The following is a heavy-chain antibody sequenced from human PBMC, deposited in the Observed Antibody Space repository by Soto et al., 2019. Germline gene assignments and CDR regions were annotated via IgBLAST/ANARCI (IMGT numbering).Heavy chain of an antibody. J-gene: IGHJ6*02. V-gene: IGHV3-53*02. CDR3: ARHYSAMGV. CDR1: GFTVSSDS. Sequence: EVQLVETGGDLIQPGGSLSLSCAASGFTVSSDSMTWVRQAPGKGLEWISIIYSDNNTDYADSVKGRFSISRDTSKNILYLQMNSLRAEDPAEYYCARHYSAMGVWGQGTTVTVSS. CDR2: IYSDNNT.